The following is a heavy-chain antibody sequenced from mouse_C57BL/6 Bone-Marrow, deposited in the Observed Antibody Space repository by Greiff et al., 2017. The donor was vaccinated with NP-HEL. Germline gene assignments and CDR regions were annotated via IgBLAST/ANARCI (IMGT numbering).Heavy chain of an antibody. V-gene: IGHV3-6*01. J-gene: IGHJ3*02. CDR3: ARDGR. Sequence: EVKLMESGPGLVKPSQSLSLTCSVTGYSITSGYYWNWIRQFPGNKLEWMGYISYDGSNNYNPSLKNRISITRDTSKNQFFLKLNSVTTEDTATYYCARDGRWGQGTLVTVSA. CDR1: GYSITSGYY. CDR2: ISYDGSN.